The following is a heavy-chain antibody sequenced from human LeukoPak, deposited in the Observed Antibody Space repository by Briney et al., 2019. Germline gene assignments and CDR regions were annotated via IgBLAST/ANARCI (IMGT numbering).Heavy chain of an antibody. D-gene: IGHD2-8*01. CDR2: ISSSGSTI. J-gene: IGHJ5*02. V-gene: IGHV3-11*01. CDR1: GFTFSDYY. CDR3: ARSGEMVYAIPNWFDP. Sequence: GGSLRLSCAASGFTFSDYYMSWIRQAPGKGLEWVSYISSSGSTIYYADSVKGRFTISRDNAKNSLYLQMNSLRAEDTAVYYCARSGEMVYAIPNWFDPWGQGTLVTVSS.